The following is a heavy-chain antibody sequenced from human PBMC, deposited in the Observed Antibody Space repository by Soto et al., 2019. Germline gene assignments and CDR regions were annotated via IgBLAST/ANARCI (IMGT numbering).Heavy chain of an antibody. CDR2: IYYTGST. Sequence: QVQLQESGPGLVKPSQTLSLTCTVSGGSISSDDYYWSWIRQPPGKGLEWIGYIYYTGSTYYNPSLKSRVTISIDTSENQFSLKLNSVTAADTAVYSCARAPFRTLFSYWYFDLWGRGTLVTVSS. D-gene: IGHD2-21*01. CDR3: ARAPFRTLFSYWYFDL. CDR1: GGSISSDDYY. V-gene: IGHV4-30-4*01. J-gene: IGHJ2*01.